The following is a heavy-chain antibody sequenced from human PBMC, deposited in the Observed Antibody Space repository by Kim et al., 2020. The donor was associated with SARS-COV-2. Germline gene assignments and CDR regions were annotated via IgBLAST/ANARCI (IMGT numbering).Heavy chain of an antibody. CDR3: LKGGWGWIWDH. J-gene: IGHJ4*02. CDR1: GFTFTGYA. D-gene: IGHD2-2*03. Sequence: GGSLRLSCTTSGFTFTGYAMSWVRQAPGKGLEWVSSIDGSDGTTYYVDSVKGRFTISRDDSKSTLYLRMTSLRADDTAVYYCLKGGWGWIWDHWGQGAQVTVAS. V-gene: IGHV3-23*01. CDR2: IDGSDGTT.